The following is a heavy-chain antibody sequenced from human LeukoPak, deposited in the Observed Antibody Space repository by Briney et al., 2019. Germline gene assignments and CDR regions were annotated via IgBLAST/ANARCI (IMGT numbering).Heavy chain of an antibody. D-gene: IGHD3-10*01. CDR2: ISAGGGNT. CDR1: GFTFSSYA. CDR3: AKGSSNYYYDY. J-gene: IGHJ4*02. Sequence: GGSLRLSCVASGFTFSSYAMSWVRQAPGKGLEWVSTISAGGGNTYYADSVKVRFTISRDDSKDTLYLQMNSLRAEDTAIYYCAKGSSNYYYDYWGQGILVTVSS. V-gene: IGHV3-23*01.